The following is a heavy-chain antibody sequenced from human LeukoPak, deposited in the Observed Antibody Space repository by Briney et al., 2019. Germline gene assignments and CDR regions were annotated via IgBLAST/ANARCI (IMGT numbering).Heavy chain of an antibody. D-gene: IGHD1-1*01. Sequence: GASVKVSCKVFGNTLTELSMHWVRQAPGKGLESMGGFAPEDGEAIYAQQFQGRLTMTEDTSTDTAYMELSSLTSEDTAVYYCTTGRRYQLYDYWGQGTLVTVFS. CDR3: TTGRRYQLYDY. J-gene: IGHJ4*02. V-gene: IGHV1-24*01. CDR2: FAPEDGEA. CDR1: GNTLTELS.